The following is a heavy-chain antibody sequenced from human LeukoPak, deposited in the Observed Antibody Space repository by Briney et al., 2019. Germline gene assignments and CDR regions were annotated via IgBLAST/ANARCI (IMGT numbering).Heavy chain of an antibody. CDR1: GFTFSSYA. V-gene: IGHV3-30*04. J-gene: IGHJ6*03. Sequence: GGSLRLSCAASGFTFSSYAMHWVREAPGKGLEGVAVISYDGSNKYYAASVKGRFTISRDNSKNTLYLQMNSLRAEHTAVYYCARAACTNGVCYIRYYYMDVWGKGTTVTVSS. CDR2: ISYDGSNK. D-gene: IGHD2-8*01. CDR3: ARAACTNGVCYIRYYYMDV.